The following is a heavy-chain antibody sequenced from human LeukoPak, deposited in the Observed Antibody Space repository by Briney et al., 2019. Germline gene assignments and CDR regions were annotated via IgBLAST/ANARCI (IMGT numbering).Heavy chain of an antibody. CDR3: ARGWGGSYYYYYYMDV. Sequence: SQTLSLTCAVSGGSISSGGYSWSWIRQPPGKGLEWIGYISYSGSTYYNPSLKSPVTISVDTSKNQFSLKLSSVTAADTAVYYCARGWGGSYYYYYYMDVWGKGTTVTVSS. CDR2: ISYSGST. J-gene: IGHJ6*03. D-gene: IGHD1-26*01. V-gene: IGHV4-30-4*07. CDR1: GGSISSGGYS.